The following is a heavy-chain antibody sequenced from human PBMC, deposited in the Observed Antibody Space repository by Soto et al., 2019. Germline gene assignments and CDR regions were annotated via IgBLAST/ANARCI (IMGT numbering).Heavy chain of an antibody. V-gene: IGHV1-8*01. Sequence: ASVKVSCKASGYTFTSYDINWVRQATGQGLEWMGWMNPNSGNTGYAQKFQGRVTMTRNTSISTAYMELSSLRSEDTAVYYCARDGQLPLGVGFDYWGQGTLVTVSS. CDR3: ARDGQLPLGVGFDY. CDR2: MNPNSGNT. D-gene: IGHD6-6*01. CDR1: GYTFTSYD. J-gene: IGHJ4*02.